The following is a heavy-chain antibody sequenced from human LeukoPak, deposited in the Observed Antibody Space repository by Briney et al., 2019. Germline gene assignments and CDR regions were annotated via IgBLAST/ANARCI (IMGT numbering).Heavy chain of an antibody. Sequence: PSETLSLTCTVSGGSISSYYWSWIRQPAGKGLEWIGRIYTSGSTNYNPSLKRRVTMSVDTSKNQFSLKLSSVTAADTAVYYCAREWVVVVPAAIRAKEQEYYYYYYMDVWGKGTTVTISS. D-gene: IGHD2-2*01. CDR1: GGSISSYY. J-gene: IGHJ6*03. CDR2: IYTSGST. V-gene: IGHV4-4*07. CDR3: AREWVVVVPAAIRAKEQEYYYYYYMDV.